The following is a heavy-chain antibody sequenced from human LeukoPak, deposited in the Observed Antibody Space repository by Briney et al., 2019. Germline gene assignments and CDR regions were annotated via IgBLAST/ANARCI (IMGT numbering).Heavy chain of an antibody. CDR1: DGSISSYY. CDR2: IYYSGST. D-gene: IGHD3-22*01. V-gene: IGHV4-59*01. CDR3: ARSSDYYGGYFDY. Sequence: SETLSLTCSVSDGSISSYYWSWIRQPPGKGLEWIGYIYYSGSTNYNPSLKSRVTISVDTSKNQFSLKLSSVTAADTAVYYCARSSDYYGGYFDYWGQGTLVTVSS. J-gene: IGHJ4*02.